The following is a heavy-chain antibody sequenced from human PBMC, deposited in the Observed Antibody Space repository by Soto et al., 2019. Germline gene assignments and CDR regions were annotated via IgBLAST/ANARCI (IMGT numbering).Heavy chain of an antibody. J-gene: IGHJ6*02. CDR3: ARDRIVPMVYAISRGMDV. CDR1: GGSISSGDYY. V-gene: IGHV4-30-4*01. Sequence: SETLSLTCTVSGGSISSGDYYWSWIRQPPGKGLEWIGYIYYSGSTYYNPSLKSRVTISVDTSKNQFSLKLSSVTAADTAVYYCARDRIVPMVYAISRGMDVWGQGTTVTVS. D-gene: IGHD2-8*01. CDR2: IYYSGST.